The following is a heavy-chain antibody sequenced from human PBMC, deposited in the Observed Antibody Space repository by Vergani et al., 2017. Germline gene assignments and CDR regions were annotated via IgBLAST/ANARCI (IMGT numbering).Heavy chain of an antibody. J-gene: IGHJ5*02. CDR3: ARSYCSSTSCDQGGLFDP. D-gene: IGHD2-2*01. Sequence: QVQLQQWGAGLLKPSETLSLTCAVYGGSFSGYYWSWIRQPPGKGLEWIGEINHSGSTNYNPSLKSRVTISVDTSKNQFSLKLSSVTAADTAVYYCARSYCSSTSCDQGGLFDPWGQGTLVTVSS. CDR2: INHSGST. V-gene: IGHV4-34*01. CDR1: GGSFSGYY.